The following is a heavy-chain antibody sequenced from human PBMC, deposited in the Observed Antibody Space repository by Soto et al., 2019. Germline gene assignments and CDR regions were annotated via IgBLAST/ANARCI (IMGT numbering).Heavy chain of an antibody. Sequence: SETLSLTCTVYGGSISSSSYYWGWIRQPPGKGLEWIGYIYYSGSTYYNPSLKSRVTISVDTSKNQFSLKLSSVTAADTAVYYCARYGDYGYYFDYWGQGTLVTVSS. CDR1: GGSISSSSYY. CDR3: ARYGDYGYYFDY. D-gene: IGHD4-17*01. CDR2: IYYSGST. V-gene: IGHV4-39*07. J-gene: IGHJ4*02.